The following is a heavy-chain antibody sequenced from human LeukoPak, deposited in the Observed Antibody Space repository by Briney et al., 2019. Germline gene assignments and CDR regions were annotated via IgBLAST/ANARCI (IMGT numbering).Heavy chain of an antibody. CDR2: ISAYNGNT. Sequence: VASVKVSGKVSGSSFPGNSISGVRPATGQGLAWMGWISAYNGNTNYSQKLQGRVTMTTDTSTSTAYMELRSLRSDDTAVYYCARFRGDYASDYWGQGTLVTVSS. D-gene: IGHD4-17*01. J-gene: IGHJ4*02. CDR3: ARFRGDYASDY. V-gene: IGHV1-18*01. CDR1: GSSFPGNS.